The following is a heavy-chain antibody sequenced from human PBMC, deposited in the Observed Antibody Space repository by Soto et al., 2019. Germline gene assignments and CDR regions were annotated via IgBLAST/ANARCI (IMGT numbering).Heavy chain of an antibody. D-gene: IGHD4-4*01. CDR2: IKQDGSEK. CDR1: GFTFSGYW. Sequence: GGSLRLSCAASGFTFSGYWMSWVRQAPGKGLEWVANIKQDGSEKYYVDSVKGRFTISRDNAKNSLCLQMNSLRAEDTAVYYCARSSNAAFDLWGQGTMVTVSS. CDR3: ARSSNAAFDL. V-gene: IGHV3-7*01. J-gene: IGHJ3*01.